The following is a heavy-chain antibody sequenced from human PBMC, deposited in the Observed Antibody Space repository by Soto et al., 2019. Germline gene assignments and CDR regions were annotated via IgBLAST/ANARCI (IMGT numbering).Heavy chain of an antibody. Sequence: ASVKVSCKASGYTFTXYYMHWVRQAPGQGLEWMGWMNPNSGNTGYAQKFQGRVTMTRNTSISTAYMELSSLRSEDTAVHYCARGVRLRTRSYYYYYMEVWGKGTTVTVSS. J-gene: IGHJ6*03. CDR3: ARGVRLRTRSYYYYYMEV. V-gene: IGHV1-8*02. CDR2: MNPNSGNT. CDR1: GYTFTXYY. D-gene: IGHD2-21*01.